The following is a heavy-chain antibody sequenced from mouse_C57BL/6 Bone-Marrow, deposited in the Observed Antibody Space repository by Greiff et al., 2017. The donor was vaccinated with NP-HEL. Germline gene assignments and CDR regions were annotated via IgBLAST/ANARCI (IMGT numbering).Heavy chain of an antibody. CDR1: GYSITSGYF. J-gene: IGHJ2*01. CDR2: ISYDGSN. V-gene: IGHV3-6*01. Sequence: ESGPGLVKPSQSLSLSCSVTGYSITSGYFWNWIRRFPGNQLGWVGSISYDGSNNYSPSLKNRISITRDTSKNQFFLRLNSVTAEDAATYYCARAYGNYLDYWGQGTTLTVSS. D-gene: IGHD2-10*02. CDR3: ARAYGNYLDY.